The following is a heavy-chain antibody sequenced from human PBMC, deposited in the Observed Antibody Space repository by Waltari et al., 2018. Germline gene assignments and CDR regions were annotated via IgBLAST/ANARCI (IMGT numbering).Heavy chain of an antibody. Sequence: QVLLQQWGAGLLKPSETLSLTCAVYGGSFNFYYWSWIRQPPGEGLEWIGEIPHSGSTNYNPSLKSRVSISVDTPNNQFSLKLTSVTAADTAAYYCARRGYCGIDCYSNYFDFWGQGTLVTVSS. CDR3: ARRGYCGIDCYSNYFDF. V-gene: IGHV4-34*01. D-gene: IGHD2-21*01. CDR1: GGSFNFYY. J-gene: IGHJ4*02. CDR2: IPHSGST.